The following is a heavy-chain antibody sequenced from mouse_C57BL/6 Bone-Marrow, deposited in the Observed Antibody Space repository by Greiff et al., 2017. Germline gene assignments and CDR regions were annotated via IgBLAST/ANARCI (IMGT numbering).Heavy chain of an antibody. V-gene: IGHV5-9-1*02. CDR2: ISSGGDYI. CDR3: NRVYYYCSSYYFDY. D-gene: IGHD1-1*01. Sequence: EVQLLESGAGLVKPGGSLKLSCAASGFTFSSYAMSWVRQTPEQRLEWVAYISSGGDYIYYADTVKGRFTISRDNARNTLYLQMSSLKSEDTAMYDCNRVYYYCSSYYFDYWGQGTTLTVSS. CDR1: GFTFSSYA. J-gene: IGHJ2*01.